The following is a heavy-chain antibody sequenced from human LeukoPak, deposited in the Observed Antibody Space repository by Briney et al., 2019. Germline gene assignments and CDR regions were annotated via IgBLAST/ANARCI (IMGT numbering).Heavy chain of an antibody. Sequence: GGSLRLSCAASGFTFSSYAMHWVRQAPGKGLEWVAVISYDGSNKYYADSVKGRFTISRDNSKNTLYLQMNSLRAEDTAVYYCARGHPISRTWFDPWGQGTLVTVSS. CDR1: GFTFSSYA. V-gene: IGHV3-30-3*01. CDR2: ISYDGSNK. CDR3: ARGHPISRTWFDP. D-gene: IGHD3-9*01. J-gene: IGHJ5*02.